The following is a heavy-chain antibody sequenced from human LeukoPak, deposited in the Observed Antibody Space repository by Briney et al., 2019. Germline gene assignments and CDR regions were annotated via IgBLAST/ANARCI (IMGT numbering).Heavy chain of an antibody. J-gene: IGHJ3*02. CDR2: INPNSGGT. CDR3: ARDQGYCSSTSRDAFDI. V-gene: IGHV1-2*04. CDR1: GYTFTGYY. Sequence: ASVKVSCKASGYTFTGYYMHWVRQAPGQGLEWMGWINPNSGGTNYAQKFQGWVTMIRDTSISTAYMELSRLRSDDTAVYYCARDQGYCSSTSRDAFDIWGQGTMVTVSS. D-gene: IGHD2-2*01.